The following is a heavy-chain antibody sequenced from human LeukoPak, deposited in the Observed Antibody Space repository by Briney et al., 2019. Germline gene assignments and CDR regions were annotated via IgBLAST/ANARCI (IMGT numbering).Heavy chain of an antibody. V-gene: IGHV1-2*03. D-gene: IGHD1/OR15-1a*01. J-gene: IGHJ3*01. CDR2: INPTSGAT. CDR1: GYTFTDYY. CDR3: AREFRTTTWSFDAFDL. Sequence: LVASVKVSCKASGYTFTDYYMHWVRQAPGQGLDWVGWINPTSGATNYAQKFQGRVTMTRDTSNNTSYMELSRLRSDDTAVYYCAREFRTTTWSFDAFDLWGQGTMVTVSS.